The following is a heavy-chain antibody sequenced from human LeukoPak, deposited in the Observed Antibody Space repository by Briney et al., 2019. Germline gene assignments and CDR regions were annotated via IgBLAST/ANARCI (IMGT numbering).Heavy chain of an antibody. V-gene: IGHV3-9*01. CDR3: AKDSVAAVAGTFDY. Sequence: GRSLRLSCAASGFTFDDYAMHWVRQAPGKGLEWVSGISWNSGSIGYADSVKGRFTISRDNAKNSLYLQMNSLRAENTALYYCAKDSVAAVAGTFDYWGQGTLVTVSS. D-gene: IGHD6-19*01. CDR1: GFTFDDYA. J-gene: IGHJ4*02. CDR2: ISWNSGSI.